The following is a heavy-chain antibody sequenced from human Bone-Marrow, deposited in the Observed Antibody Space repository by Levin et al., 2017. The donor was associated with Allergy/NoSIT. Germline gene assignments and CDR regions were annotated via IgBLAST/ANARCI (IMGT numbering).Heavy chain of an antibody. CDR2: IYPGDSDT. CDR1: GYSFTSNW. D-gene: IGHD3-22*01. CDR3: ARSRTSGDYDPFDY. J-gene: IGHJ4*02. Sequence: GGSLRLSCKGFGYSFTSNWIGWVRQMPGKGLEWMGIIYPGDSDTKYSPSFQGQVTISADKSVSTAYLQWSNLKASDTAMYYCARSRTSGDYDPFDYWGQGTLVTGSS. V-gene: IGHV5-51*01.